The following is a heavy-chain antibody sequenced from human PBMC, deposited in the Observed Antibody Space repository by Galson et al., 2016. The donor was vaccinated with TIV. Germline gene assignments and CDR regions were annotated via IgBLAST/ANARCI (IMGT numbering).Heavy chain of an antibody. J-gene: IGHJ4*02. CDR1: GDSLSDLS. D-gene: IGHD3-22*01. Sequence: SVKVSCKVSGDSLSDLSMHWVRQAPGKGLEWMAGFDPEQHKKIYAQKLEGRVTLTDDTSTDTAYMELGSLRFEDTAVYYCATVAWFPGLSLDNWGQGTLFTVSS. CDR3: ATVAWFPGLSLDN. CDR2: FDPEQHKK. V-gene: IGHV1-24*01.